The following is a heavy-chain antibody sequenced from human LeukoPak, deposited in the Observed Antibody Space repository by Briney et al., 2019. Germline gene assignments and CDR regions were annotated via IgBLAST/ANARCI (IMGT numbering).Heavy chain of an antibody. J-gene: IGHJ3*02. CDR2: RYHCGGT. Sequence: PSETLSLTCAVSGGSINSPKSWSWVRQPPGKGLEWIGDRYHCGGTNYNPSLKSRVTISVDTSKNQFSLELNSVTAADTAVYYCGAYRTLDDAFDIWGQGTLVTVSS. V-gene: IGHV4-4*02. CDR3: GAYRTLDDAFDI. CDR1: GGSINSPKS. D-gene: IGHD3-16*01.